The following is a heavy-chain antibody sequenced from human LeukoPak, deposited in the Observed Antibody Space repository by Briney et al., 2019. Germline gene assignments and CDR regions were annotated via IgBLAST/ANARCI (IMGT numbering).Heavy chain of an antibody. CDR1: VFPFSRYS. J-gene: IGHJ4*02. Sequence: PGGSLRLSCTTSVFPFSRYSMNWVRQAPGKGLEWVSYITSSGDTIYYADSVKGRFTISRDNAKNSVYLQMNSLRAEDTAVYYCARWIRSGWAFDYWGQGTLVTVSS. D-gene: IGHD6-19*01. CDR3: ARWIRSGWAFDY. V-gene: IGHV3-48*01. CDR2: ITSSGDTI.